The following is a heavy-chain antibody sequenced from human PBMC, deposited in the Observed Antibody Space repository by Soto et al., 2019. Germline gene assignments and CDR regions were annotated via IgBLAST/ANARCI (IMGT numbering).Heavy chain of an antibody. CDR1: GFTFSSYS. CDR2: ISSSSSTI. Sequence: EVQLVESGGGLVQPGGSLRLSCAASGFTFSSYSMNWVRQAPGKGLEWVSYISSSSSTIYYADSVKGRFTISRDNAKNPLYLQMNSLRAEDTAVYYCAREYCSGTSCLNWFDPWGQGTLVTVSS. V-gene: IGHV3-48*01. CDR3: AREYCSGTSCLNWFDP. D-gene: IGHD2-2*01. J-gene: IGHJ5*02.